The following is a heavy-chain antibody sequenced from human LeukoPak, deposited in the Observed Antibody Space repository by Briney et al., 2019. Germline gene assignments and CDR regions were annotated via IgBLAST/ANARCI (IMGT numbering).Heavy chain of an antibody. J-gene: IGHJ6*04. Sequence: SQTLSLTCTVSGGSISSGAYYWSWIRPHPGKGLEWIGYIYYSGSTYYNPSLNSRVTISVDTTKNQFSLKLSSVTAADTAVYYCARETQPGHYGMDVWGKGTTVTVSS. CDR3: ARETQPGHYGMDV. CDR1: GGSISSGAYY. CDR2: IYYSGST. V-gene: IGHV4-31*03. D-gene: IGHD2-2*01.